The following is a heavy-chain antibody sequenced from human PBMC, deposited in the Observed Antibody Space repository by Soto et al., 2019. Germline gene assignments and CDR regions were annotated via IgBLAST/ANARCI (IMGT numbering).Heavy chain of an antibody. V-gene: IGHV3-30-3*01. CDR1: GFTFSSYA. D-gene: IGHD3-22*01. J-gene: IGHJ4*02. Sequence: QVQLVESGGGVVQPGRSLRLSCAASGFTFSSYAMHWVSQAPGKGLEWVAVISYDGSNKYYADSVKGRFTISRDNSKNTLYLQMKSLRAEDTAVYYCARGKYYDSSGYYDYWGQGTLVTVSS. CDR3: ARGKYYDSSGYYDY. CDR2: ISYDGSNK.